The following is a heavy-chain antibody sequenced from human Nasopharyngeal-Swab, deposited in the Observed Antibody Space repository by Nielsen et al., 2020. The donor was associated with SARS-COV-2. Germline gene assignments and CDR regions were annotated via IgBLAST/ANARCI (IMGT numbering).Heavy chain of an antibody. CDR1: GFTFNNYN. J-gene: IGHJ6*02. Sequence: GGSLRLSCAASGFTFNNYNFHWVRQAPGKGLEWVSSISSSRSYIYYADSVKGRFTISRDNAKNSLYLQMNSLRAEDTAVYYCARDGLDYDFWSAYFMDVWGQGTTVTVSS. CDR2: ISSSRSYI. V-gene: IGHV3-21*01. D-gene: IGHD3-3*01. CDR3: ARDGLDYDFWSAYFMDV.